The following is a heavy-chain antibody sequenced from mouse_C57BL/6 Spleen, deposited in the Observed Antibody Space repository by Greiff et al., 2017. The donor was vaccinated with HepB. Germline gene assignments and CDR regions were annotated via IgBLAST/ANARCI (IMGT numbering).Heavy chain of an antibody. D-gene: IGHD1-1*01. Sequence: EVQLQESGPGLVKPSQSLSLTCSVTGYSITSGYYWNWIRQFPGNKLEWMGYISYDGSNNYNPYLKNRISITRDTSKNQFFLKLNSVTTEDTATYYCAREENYYGEGYFDYWGQGTTLTVSS. CDR3: AREENYYGEGYFDY. J-gene: IGHJ2*01. CDR1: GYSITSGYY. CDR2: ISYDGSN. V-gene: IGHV3-6*01.